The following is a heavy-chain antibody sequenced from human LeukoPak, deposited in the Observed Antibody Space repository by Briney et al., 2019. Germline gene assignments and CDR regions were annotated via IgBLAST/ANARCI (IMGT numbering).Heavy chain of an antibody. D-gene: IGHD1-7*01. J-gene: IGHJ5*02. V-gene: IGHV2-5*01. CDR1: GFSLSTSGVG. CDR2: IYWNDDK. CDR3: AHRLTVFELELHNWFDP. Sequence: SGPTLVNPTQTLTLTCTFSGFSLSTSGVGVGWIRQPPGKALEWLALIYWNDDKRYSPSLKSRLTITKDTSKNQVVLTITQVDPVDTATYYCAHRLTVFELELHNWFDPWGQGTLVTVSS.